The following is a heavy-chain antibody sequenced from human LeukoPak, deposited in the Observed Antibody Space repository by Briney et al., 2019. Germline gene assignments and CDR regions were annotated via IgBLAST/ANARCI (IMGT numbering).Heavy chain of an antibody. J-gene: IGHJ4*02. CDR1: GGSMSNIYY. V-gene: IGHV4-39*07. CDR3: ARDIDSSGYY. CDR2: IYHSGST. Sequence: SETLSLTCNVSGGSMSNIYYWGWIRQPPGKGLEWIGYIYHSGSTYYNPSLKSRVTISVDRSKNQFSLKLSSVTAADTAVYYCARDIDSSGYYLGQGTLVTVSS. D-gene: IGHD3-22*01.